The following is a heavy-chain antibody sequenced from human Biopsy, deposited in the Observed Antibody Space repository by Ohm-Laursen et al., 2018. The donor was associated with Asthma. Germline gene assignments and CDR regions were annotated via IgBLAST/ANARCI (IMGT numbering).Heavy chain of an antibody. V-gene: IGHV3-53*01. CDR2: IYSGDNT. Sequence: SLRLSCAASGLTFRNYDMHWVRQAPGKGLEWVSLIYSGDNTYYADSVKGRFTISRDHSKLYLQMNNLRAEDTAVYHCARISRLGYNSLDYGMDVWGQGTTVTVSS. CDR1: GLTFRNYD. J-gene: IGHJ6*02. D-gene: IGHD5-24*01. CDR3: ARISRLGYNSLDYGMDV.